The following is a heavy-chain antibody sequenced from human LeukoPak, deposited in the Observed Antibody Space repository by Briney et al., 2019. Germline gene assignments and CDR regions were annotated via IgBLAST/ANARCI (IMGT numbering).Heavy chain of an antibody. CDR1: GYSFTNYW. V-gene: IGHV5-51*01. D-gene: IGHD5/OR15-5a*01. CDR3: TRRVYDQYNWFDP. CDR2: IYPGDSDT. J-gene: IGHJ5*02. Sequence: GESLKISCKGSGYSFTNYWIGWVRQMPGKGLEWMGIIYPGDSDTRYSPSFQGQVTISADKSISTAYLQWSSLQASDTAMYYCTRRVYDQYNWFDPWGQGTLVTVSS.